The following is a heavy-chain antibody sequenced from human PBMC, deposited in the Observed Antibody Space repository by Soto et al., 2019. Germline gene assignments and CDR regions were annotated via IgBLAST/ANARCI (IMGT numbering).Heavy chain of an antibody. CDR2: IIPILNSP. CDR1: GGTFGSYA. D-gene: IGHD3-10*01. Sequence: QVQLVQSGAEVKKPGSSVKVSCKASGGTFGSYAITWVRRAPGQGLEWLGGIIPILNSPAYAQKFKARVVITADEVGNTAYMELNSLRSQDTAVYYCARDLEFRDGNISHLDYWGQGTLVTVSS. CDR3: ARDLEFRDGNISHLDY. V-gene: IGHV1-69*01. J-gene: IGHJ4*02.